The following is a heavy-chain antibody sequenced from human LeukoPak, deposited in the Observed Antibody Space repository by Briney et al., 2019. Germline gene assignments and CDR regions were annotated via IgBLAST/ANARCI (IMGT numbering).Heavy chain of an antibody. J-gene: IGHJ5*02. CDR2: IYYSGST. V-gene: IGHV4-59*01. CDR3: ARGPPGGQFDP. Sequence: AETLSLTCTVSGGSISSYYWSWIRQPPGKGLEWIGYIYYSGSTNYNPSLKSRVTISVDTSKNQFSLKLSSVTAADTAVYYCARGPPGGQFDPWGQGILVTVSS. D-gene: IGHD3-10*01. CDR1: GGSISSYY.